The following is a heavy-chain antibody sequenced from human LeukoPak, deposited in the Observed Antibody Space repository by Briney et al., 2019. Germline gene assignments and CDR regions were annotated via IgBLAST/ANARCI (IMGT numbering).Heavy chain of an antibody. CDR3: ARRVVVVTANDKSDAFDM. Sequence: SETLSLTXTVSGGSLRSYYWGWIRQPPGEGLEWIGYIYYSGSTNYNPSLKSRVTISLDTSKNQFSLKLSSVTAADTAVYYCARRVVVVTANDKSDAFDMWGQGTVVTVSS. V-gene: IGHV4-59*01. CDR1: GGSLRSYY. CDR2: IYYSGST. D-gene: IGHD2-15*01. J-gene: IGHJ3*02.